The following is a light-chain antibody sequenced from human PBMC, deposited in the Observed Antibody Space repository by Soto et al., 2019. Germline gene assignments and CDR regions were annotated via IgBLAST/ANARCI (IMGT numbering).Light chain of an antibody. V-gene: IGKV1-5*03. CDR3: QQYNGYWT. J-gene: IGKJ1*01. CDR1: QSISGS. Sequence: DIPMTQSPSTLSASVGDRVTITCRASQSISGSLAWYQQKPGKDPKLLIYEASNLKSGVPSRFSGSGSGTEYTLTISSLQPDDSASYYCQQYNGYWTFGQGTRVEIK. CDR2: EAS.